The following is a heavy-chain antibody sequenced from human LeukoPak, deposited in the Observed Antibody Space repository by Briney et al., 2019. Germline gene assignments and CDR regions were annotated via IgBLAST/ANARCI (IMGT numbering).Heavy chain of an antibody. Sequence: GGSLRLSCEASGFTFSSHAMNWVRQAPGKGLEWVSYISSSSATIHYADSVKGRFTISRDNAKNSLYLQMNSLRAEDTAVYYCARDASRFYSSDFDYWGQGTLVTVSS. CDR3: ARDASRFYSSDFDY. D-gene: IGHD3-22*01. J-gene: IGHJ4*02. V-gene: IGHV3-48*01. CDR1: GFTFSSHA. CDR2: ISSSSATI.